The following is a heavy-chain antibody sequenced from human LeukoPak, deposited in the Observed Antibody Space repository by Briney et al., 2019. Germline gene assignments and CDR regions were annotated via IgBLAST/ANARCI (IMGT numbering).Heavy chain of an antibody. CDR1: GGSISSSSYY. CDR2: IYYSGST. Sequence: SETLSLTCTVSGGSISSSSYYWGWIRQPPGKGLEWIGSIYYSGSTYYNPSLKSRVTISVDTSKNQFSLKLSSVTAADTAVYYCARTIFGVVISFFDYWGQGTLVTVSS. J-gene: IGHJ4*02. V-gene: IGHV4-39*07. D-gene: IGHD3-3*02. CDR3: ARTIFGVVISFFDY.